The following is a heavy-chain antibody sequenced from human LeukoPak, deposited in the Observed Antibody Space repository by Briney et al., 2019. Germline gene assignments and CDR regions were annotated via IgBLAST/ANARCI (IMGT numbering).Heavy chain of an antibody. CDR3: VKGDSAYDYHFDF. Sequence: GGSLRLSCGVSGFTFGDYSMYWVRQAPGKGLEWVSFISGDGGNTHYADTVKGRFTISRDNSKNSLYLQMNRLTTEDTAMYYCVKGDSAYDYHFDFWGKGTLVTVSS. CDR1: GFTFGDYS. J-gene: IGHJ4*02. V-gene: IGHV3-43*01. CDR2: ISGDGGNT. D-gene: IGHD5-12*01.